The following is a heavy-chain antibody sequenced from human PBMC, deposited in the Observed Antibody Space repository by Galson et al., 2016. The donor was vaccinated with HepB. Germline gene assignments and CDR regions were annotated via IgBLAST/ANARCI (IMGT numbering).Heavy chain of an antibody. V-gene: IGHV4/OR15-8*01. CDR3: ARGTLGTTATMAFDY. D-gene: IGHD1-26*01. CDR2: IYHTGTA. J-gene: IGHJ4*02. Sequence: ETLSLTCVVSGASINSSNWWTWVRQAPGKGLEWIGEIYHTGTANYNPSFTRRATISVDTSKNEISLRLGSVTAADTAVYYWARGTLGTTATMAFDYWGQGTPVSVSS. CDR1: GASINSSNW.